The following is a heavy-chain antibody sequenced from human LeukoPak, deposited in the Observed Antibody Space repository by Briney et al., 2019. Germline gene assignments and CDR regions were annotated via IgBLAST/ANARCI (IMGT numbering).Heavy chain of an antibody. Sequence: TSETLSLTCTLSSGSLSSAYWSWIRQPAGKGLEWIGRIYTSGSTNYNPSRKSRVTMSVDTSKNQFSLKLSSVTAADAAVYYCARDCSGGTCYLGVVDYWGQGILVTVSS. V-gene: IGHV4-4*07. CDR3: ARDCSGGTCYLGVVDY. CDR1: SGSLSSAY. D-gene: IGHD2-15*01. J-gene: IGHJ4*02. CDR2: IYTSGST.